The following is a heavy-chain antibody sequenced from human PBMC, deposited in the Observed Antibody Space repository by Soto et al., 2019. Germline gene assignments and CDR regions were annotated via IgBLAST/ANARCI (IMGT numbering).Heavy chain of an antibody. V-gene: IGHV3-43*01. Sequence: QPGGSLRLSCAASGFTFDDYTMHWVRQAPGKGLEWVSLISWDGGSTYYADSVKGRFTISRDNSKNSLYLQMNSLRTEDTALYYCAKAGAADYYYGMDVWGQGTTVTVSS. CDR2: ISWDGGST. J-gene: IGHJ6*02. D-gene: IGHD6-13*01. CDR3: AKAGAADYYYGMDV. CDR1: GFTFDDYT.